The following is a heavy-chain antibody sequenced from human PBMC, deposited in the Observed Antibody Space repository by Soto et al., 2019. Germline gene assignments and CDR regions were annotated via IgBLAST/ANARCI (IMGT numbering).Heavy chain of an antibody. CDR3: ARSGYSYGNSTFDY. V-gene: IGHV3-33*01. Sequence: PGGSLRLSCAASGFTFSSYGMHWVRQAPGKGLEWVAVIWYDGSNKYYADSVKGRFTISRDNSKNTLYLQMNSLRAEDTAVYYCARSGYSYGNSTFDYWGQGTLVTVSS. CDR2: IWYDGSNK. J-gene: IGHJ4*02. CDR1: GFTFSSYG. D-gene: IGHD5-18*01.